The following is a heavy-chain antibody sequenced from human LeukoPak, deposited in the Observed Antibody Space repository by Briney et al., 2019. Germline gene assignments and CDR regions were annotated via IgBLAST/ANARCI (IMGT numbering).Heavy chain of an antibody. CDR2: INPNSGGT. V-gene: IGHV1-2*02. D-gene: IGHD2-21*02. CDR3: ARSHDYCGGDCYPDY. Sequence: ASVKVSCKASGYTFTGYYVHWVRQAPGQGLEWMGWINPNSGGTNYAQKFQGRVTMTRDTSISTAYMELSRLRSDDTAVYYCARSHDYCGGDCYPDYWGQGALVTVSS. J-gene: IGHJ4*02. CDR1: GYTFTGYY.